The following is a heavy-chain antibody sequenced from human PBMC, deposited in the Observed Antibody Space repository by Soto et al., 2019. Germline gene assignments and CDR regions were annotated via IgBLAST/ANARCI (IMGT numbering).Heavy chain of an antibody. CDR3: AIDSGSGSYSYNYFDP. CDR1: GGSISSYY. J-gene: IGHJ5*02. CDR2: IYYSGIT. D-gene: IGHD3-10*01. V-gene: IGHV4-59*01. Sequence: QVQLQESGPGLVKPSETLSLTCTVSGGSISSYYWCWIREPPGTGLDWFGYIYYSGITKYSPSLKRRVTISVDTSKDQFSLKLSSVTAADTAVYYCAIDSGSGSYSYNYFDPWGQGTLVTVSS.